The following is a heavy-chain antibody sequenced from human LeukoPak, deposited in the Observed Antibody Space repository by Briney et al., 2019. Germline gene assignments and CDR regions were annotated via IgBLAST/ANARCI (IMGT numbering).Heavy chain of an antibody. D-gene: IGHD6-19*01. CDR2: INPNSGGT. J-gene: IGHJ4*02. CDR3: ASDIAVAGVFDY. Sequence: ASVKVSCKASGYTFTGYCMHWVRQAPGQGLEWMGWINPNSGGTNYAQKFQGRVTMTRDTSISTAYMELSRLRSDDTAVYYCASDIAVAGVFDYWGQGTLVTVSS. V-gene: IGHV1-2*02. CDR1: GYTFTGYC.